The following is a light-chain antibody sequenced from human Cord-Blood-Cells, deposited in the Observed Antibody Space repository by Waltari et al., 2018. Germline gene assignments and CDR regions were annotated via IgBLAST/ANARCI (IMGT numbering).Light chain of an antibody. J-gene: IGKJ4*01. V-gene: IGKV1-27*01. Sequence: DIQMTQSPSSLSASVGDRVTIPCRASQGISNYLAWYQQKPGKVPKLLIYAASTLQSGVPSRFSGSGSGTDFTLTISSLQPEDVATYYCQKYNSAPPSTFGGGTKVEIK. CDR2: AAS. CDR1: QGISNY. CDR3: QKYNSAPPST.